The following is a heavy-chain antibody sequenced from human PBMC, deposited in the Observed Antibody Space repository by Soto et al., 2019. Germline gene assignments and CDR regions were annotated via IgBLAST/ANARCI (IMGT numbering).Heavy chain of an antibody. V-gene: IGHV3-23*01. CDR2: ISGSGVST. Sequence: EVQLLESGGGLIQPGGSLRLSCGASGFTFDSYAMTWVRQAPGRGLEWVSGISGSGVSTYYADSVKGRFTISRDNSKNTLFLQMSSLRVEDTAVYYCAKVHPTFVSSGYYHDYYYGMDVWGQGTTVTVSS. J-gene: IGHJ6*02. CDR3: AKVHPTFVSSGYYHDYYYGMDV. D-gene: IGHD3-22*01. CDR1: GFTFDSYA.